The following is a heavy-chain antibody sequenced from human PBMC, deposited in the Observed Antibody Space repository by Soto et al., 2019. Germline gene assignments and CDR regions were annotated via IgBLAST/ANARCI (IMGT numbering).Heavy chain of an antibody. D-gene: IGHD3-22*01. CDR3: AGGRYYDSSGYYYAMAYY. V-gene: IGHV4-59*01. CDR2: IYYSGST. Sequence: SETLSLTCTVSGGSISSYYWSWIRQPPGKGLEWIGYIYYSGSTNYNPSLKSRVTISVDTSKNQFSLKLSSVTAADTAVYYCAGGRYYDSSGYYYAMAYYWGQGTLVTVSS. J-gene: IGHJ4*02. CDR1: GGSISSYY.